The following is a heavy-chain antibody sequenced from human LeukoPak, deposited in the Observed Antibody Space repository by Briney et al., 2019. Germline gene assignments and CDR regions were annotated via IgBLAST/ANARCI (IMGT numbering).Heavy chain of an antibody. V-gene: IGHV1-69*01. J-gene: IGHJ6*04. CDR2: IIPIFGTA. D-gene: IGHD3-10*01. CDR1: GGTFSSYA. Sequence: WASVKVSFKSSGGTFSSYAISWVRQAPGQGLEWMGGIIPIFGTANYAQKFQGRVTITADESTSTAYMELSSLRSEDTAVYYCARAMVRGAEDYYYGMDVWGKGTTVTVSS. CDR3: ARAMVRGAEDYYYGMDV.